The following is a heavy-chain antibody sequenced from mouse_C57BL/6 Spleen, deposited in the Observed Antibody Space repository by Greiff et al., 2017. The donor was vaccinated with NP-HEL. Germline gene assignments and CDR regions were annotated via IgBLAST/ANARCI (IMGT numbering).Heavy chain of an antibody. V-gene: IGHV1-22*01. D-gene: IGHD2-1*01. CDR1: GYTFTDYN. CDR2: INPNNGGT. Sequence: EVQLQQSGPELVKPGASVKMSCKASGYTFTDYNMHWVKQSHGKSLEWIGYINPNNGGTSYNQKFKGKATLTVNKSSSTAYMELRSLTSEDSAVYYCATIYDGNYGYFDYWGQGTTLTVSS. J-gene: IGHJ2*01. CDR3: ATIYDGNYGYFDY.